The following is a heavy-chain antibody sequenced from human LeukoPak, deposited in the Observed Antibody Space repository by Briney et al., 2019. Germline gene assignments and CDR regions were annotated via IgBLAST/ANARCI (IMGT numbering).Heavy chain of an antibody. D-gene: IGHD1-26*01. Sequence: ASVKVSCKASGYTFTSYYMHWVRQAPGQGLEWMGIINPSGGSTSYAQKFQGGVTMTRDTSTSTVYMELSSLRSEDTAVYYCARTIEGGDAFDIWGQGTMVTVSS. CDR2: INPSGGST. V-gene: IGHV1-46*01. J-gene: IGHJ3*02. CDR1: GYTFTSYY. CDR3: ARTIEGGDAFDI.